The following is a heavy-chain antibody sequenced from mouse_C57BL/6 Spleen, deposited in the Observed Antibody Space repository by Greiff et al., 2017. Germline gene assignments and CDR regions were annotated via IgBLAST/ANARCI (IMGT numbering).Heavy chain of an antibody. V-gene: IGHV1-50*01. CDR1: GYTSISYW. CDR2: IDPSDTYT. Sequence: QVQLQRGAELVKPGASVKLSCKASGYTSISYWMQWVKQRPGQGLVWIGQIDPSDTYTNYNQKFKGKATLTVDTSSSTAYMQLSSLTSEDSAVYYCARSGDSCFFDYWGQGTTLTVAS. J-gene: IGHJ2*01. CDR3: ARSGDSCFFDY. D-gene: IGHD2-12*01.